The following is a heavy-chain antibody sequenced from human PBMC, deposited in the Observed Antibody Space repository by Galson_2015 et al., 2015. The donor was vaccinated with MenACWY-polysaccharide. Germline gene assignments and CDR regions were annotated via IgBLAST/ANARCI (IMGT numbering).Heavy chain of an antibody. J-gene: IGHJ4*02. CDR3: ARVEKYSGSFYILY. V-gene: IGHV4-38-2*01. CDR1: DSSIRSGYF. CDR2: IFHSGTT. D-gene: IGHD1-26*01. Sequence: ETLSLTCAVSDSSIRSGYFWGWIRQPPGKGLEWIASIFHSGTTYYNPSLKSLVTKSVDTSKNQFSLKLSSVTAADTAVYYCARVEKYSGSFYILYWGQGTLVTVSS.